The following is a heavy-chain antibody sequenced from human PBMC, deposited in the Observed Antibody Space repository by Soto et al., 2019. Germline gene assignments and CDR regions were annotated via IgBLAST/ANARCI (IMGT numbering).Heavy chain of an antibody. CDR1: CGSFSVYY. V-gene: IGHV4-34*01. CDR3: ARTSKFDC. D-gene: IGHD6-6*01. J-gene: IGHJ4*02. CDR2: INHSGST. Sequence: SETLSLTCAVYCGSFSVYYWSWIRQPPGKGLEWIGEINHSGSTNYNPSLKSRVTMSVDTSKNQFSLKLSSVTAADTAVYYCARTSKFDCWGQGTRVTVSS.